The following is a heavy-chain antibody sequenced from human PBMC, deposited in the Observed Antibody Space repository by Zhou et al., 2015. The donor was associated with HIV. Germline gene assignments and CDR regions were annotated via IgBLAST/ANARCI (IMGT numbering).Heavy chain of an antibody. J-gene: IGHJ6*02. Sequence: QVQLVQSGAEVKKPGSSVKVSCKASGGTFSSYTISWVRQAPGQGLEWMGRIIPILGIANYAQKFQGRVTITADKSTSTAYMELSSLRSEDTAVYYCARGKVRETSEGYGMDAGAKGPRSPSP. D-gene: IGHD3-10*01. V-gene: IGHV1-69*02. CDR1: GGTFSSYT. CDR3: ARGKVRETSEGYGMDA. CDR2: IIPILGIA.